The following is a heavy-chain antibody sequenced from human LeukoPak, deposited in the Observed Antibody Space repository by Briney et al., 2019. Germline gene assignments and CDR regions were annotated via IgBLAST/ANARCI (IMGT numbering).Heavy chain of an antibody. CDR2: ISISSNYI. V-gene: IGHV3-21*01. CDR3: AREGPHYGDYAFDC. CDR1: GFAFSSDS. D-gene: IGHD4-17*01. J-gene: IGHJ4*02. Sequence: GGSLRLSCAPSGFAFSSDSMNWGRQAPGKGLEWGSSISISSNYIYYADSVKGRFTISRDTAKNSLYLQMTSLRAEDTAVYYCAREGPHYGDYAFDCWGQGTLVTVSS.